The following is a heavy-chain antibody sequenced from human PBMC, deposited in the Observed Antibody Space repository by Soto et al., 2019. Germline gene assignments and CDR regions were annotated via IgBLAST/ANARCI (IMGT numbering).Heavy chain of an antibody. CDR2: ISGSGGST. D-gene: IGHD2-2*01. Sequence: EVQLLESGGGLEQPGGSLRLSCVGSGHTFHNYAMTWVRQAPGKGLEWVSGISGSGGSTYYADSVRGRFTISRDDSKNTLNLQMNGLRAEDTAVYYCAKVSSGIGVVRAATKWGEGTLVTATS. J-gene: IGHJ4*02. CDR3: AKVSSGIGVVRAATK. V-gene: IGHV3-23*01. CDR1: GHTFHNYA.